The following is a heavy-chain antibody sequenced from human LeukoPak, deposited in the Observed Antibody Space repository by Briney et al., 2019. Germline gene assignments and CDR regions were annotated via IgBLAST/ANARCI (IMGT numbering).Heavy chain of an antibody. CDR1: GFTFSSYA. CDR2: ISGSGGST. CDR3: AKSPQLWFGELFLDAFDI. V-gene: IGHV3-23*01. D-gene: IGHD3-10*01. Sequence: GGSLRLSCAASGFTFSSYAMSWVRQAPGKGLEWVSAISGSGGSTYYADSVKGRFTISRDNSKNTLYLQMNSLRAEDTVVYYCAKSPQLWFGELFLDAFDIWGQGTMVTVSS. J-gene: IGHJ3*02.